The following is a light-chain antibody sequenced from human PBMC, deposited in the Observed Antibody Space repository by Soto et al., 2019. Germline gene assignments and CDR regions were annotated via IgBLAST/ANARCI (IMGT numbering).Light chain of an antibody. J-gene: IGKJ1*01. V-gene: IGKV1-39*01. CDR3: QQSYASMWT. CDR1: QSVGVY. Sequence: DIQLTQSPSSLSAAVGDRVTISCRTSQSVGVYLNWYQQKPGGAPRLLIFGVSGLQGGVPSRFAGGGSGADFTLTINDLQVEDLATYFCQQSYASMWTFGQGTRVEI. CDR2: GVS.